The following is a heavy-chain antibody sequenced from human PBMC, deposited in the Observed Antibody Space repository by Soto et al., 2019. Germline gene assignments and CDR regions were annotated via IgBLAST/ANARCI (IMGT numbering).Heavy chain of an antibody. Sequence: VQLVESGGGLVQPGGSLKLSCVASGFTFSGSAMHWVRQASGRGLEWVGRIRTKPNSFATAYAASVKGRFTISRDDSKNTLYLQMNSLKIEDTAVYYCTRPPFDNWFDPWGQGTLVTVAS. V-gene: IGHV3-73*02. D-gene: IGHD3-16*01. CDR1: GFTFSGSA. CDR2: IRTKPNSFAT. J-gene: IGHJ5*02. CDR3: TRPPFDNWFDP.